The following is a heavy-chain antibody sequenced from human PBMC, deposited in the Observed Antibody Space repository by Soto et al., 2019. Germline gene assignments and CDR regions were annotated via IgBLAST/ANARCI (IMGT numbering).Heavy chain of an antibody. Sequence: SGPTLVNPTETLTLTCTLSGFSLSTTGMCVSWVRQAPGKAREWLGTVDWDDDKYYHPSLKTRLTISRDTSKNQVVLTMTNMDPVDTATYYFARMAAAGVYYYYGMDVWGPGATVTVSS. J-gene: IGHJ6*02. D-gene: IGHD6-13*01. CDR2: VDWDDDK. CDR1: GFSLSTTGMC. V-gene: IGHV2-70*20. CDR3: ARMAAAGVYYYYGMDV.